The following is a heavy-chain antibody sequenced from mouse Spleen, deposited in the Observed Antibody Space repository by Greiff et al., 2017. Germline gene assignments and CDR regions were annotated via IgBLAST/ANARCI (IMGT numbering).Heavy chain of an antibody. J-gene: IGHJ1*01. CDR1: GYTFTSYW. D-gene: IGHD2-14*01. Sequence: LQQPGSELVRPGASVKLSCKASGYTFTSYWMHWVKQRPGQGLEWIGNIYPGSGSTNYDEKFKSKATLTVDTSSSTAYMQLSSLTSEDSAVYYCTRSYYRYFYWYFDVWGAGTTVTVSS. V-gene: IGHV1S22*01. CDR3: TRSYYRYFYWYFDV. CDR2: IYPGSGST.